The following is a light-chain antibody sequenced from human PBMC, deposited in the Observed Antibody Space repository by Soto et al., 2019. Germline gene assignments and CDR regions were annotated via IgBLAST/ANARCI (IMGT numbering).Light chain of an antibody. V-gene: IGKV3-15*01. Sequence: EIVMTQSPATLSVSPGERATLSCRASHSVSSNLAWYQQKPGLAPRLLIYGASTRATGIPARFSGSGSGTEFTLTISSLQSEDFAVYYCQQYSNWPPYTFGQGTKLEIK. CDR2: GAS. CDR1: HSVSSN. J-gene: IGKJ2*01. CDR3: QQYSNWPPYT.